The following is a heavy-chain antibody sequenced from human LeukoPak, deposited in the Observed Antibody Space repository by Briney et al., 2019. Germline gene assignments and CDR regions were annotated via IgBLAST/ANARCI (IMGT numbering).Heavy chain of an antibody. J-gene: IGHJ4*02. CDR1: GFTFSSYG. CDR3: AKDQSQ. Sequence: PGRSLRLSCAASGFTFSSYGMHWVRQVPGKGLEWVAVISVDGNNKYYGDSVKGRFTISRDNSKNTLYLQINSLRPEDTAVYYCAKDQSQWGQGTLVIVSS. CDR2: ISVDGNNK. V-gene: IGHV3-30*18.